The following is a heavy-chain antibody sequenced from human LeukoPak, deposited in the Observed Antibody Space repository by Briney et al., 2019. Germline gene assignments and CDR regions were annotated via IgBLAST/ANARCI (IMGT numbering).Heavy chain of an antibody. J-gene: IGHJ4*02. CDR1: GFNFNYFA. V-gene: IGHV3-23*01. CDR2: IGDSGSGG. CDR3: SRIKYGGNSGYHFDY. D-gene: IGHD4-23*01. Sequence: GGSLRLSCSASGFNFNYFAMSWIRQAPGKRLEWVSTIGDSGSGGSYADSVRGRFTISRDNSKNIVYLQMHSLRVDDSAVYYCSRIKYGGNSGYHFDYWGEGTLVTVSS.